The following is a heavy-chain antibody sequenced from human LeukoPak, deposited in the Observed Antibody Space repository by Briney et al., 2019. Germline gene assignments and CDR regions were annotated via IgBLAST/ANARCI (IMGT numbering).Heavy chain of an antibody. CDR3: AKERQTGDYFTSDF. J-gene: IGHJ4*02. Sequence: GGSLRLSCAASGFTFSSYAITWVRQAPGKGLEWVSAVSSNGAKTYYADSVKGRFTISRDNYKNMVFLQMNSLRAEDTAVYYCAKERQTGDYFTSDFWGQGTLVTVSS. CDR2: VSSNGAKT. CDR1: GFTFSSYA. V-gene: IGHV3-23*01. D-gene: IGHD4-17*01.